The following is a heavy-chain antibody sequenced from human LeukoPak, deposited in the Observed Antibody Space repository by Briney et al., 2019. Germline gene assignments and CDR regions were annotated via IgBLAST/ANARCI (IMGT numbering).Heavy chain of an antibody. V-gene: IGHV3-9*03. CDR2: ISWNSGSI. Sequence: GRYLRLSCAASGFTFDDYAMHWVRQALRKGLEWVSGISWNSGSIGYADSVKGRFTISRDNAKNSLYLQMNSLRAEDMALYYCAKGTLEHRGYAYFDYWAEGTLVTVSP. CDR3: AKGTLEHRGYAYFDY. CDR1: GFTFDDYA. D-gene: IGHD5-12*01. J-gene: IGHJ4*02.